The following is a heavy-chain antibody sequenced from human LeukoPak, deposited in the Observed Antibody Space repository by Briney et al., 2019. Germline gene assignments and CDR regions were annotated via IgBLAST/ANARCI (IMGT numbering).Heavy chain of an antibody. Sequence: PEGSLRLSCAASGFTFSSYWMSWVRQAPGKGLEWVANIKEDGSEKYYVDSVKGRFTISRDNAKNSLYLQMNSLRAEDTAVYYCVRGHSIGDDPWGQGTLVTVSS. V-gene: IGHV3-7*01. J-gene: IGHJ5*02. CDR1: GFTFSSYW. D-gene: IGHD3-16*01. CDR3: VRGHSIGDDP. CDR2: IKEDGSEK.